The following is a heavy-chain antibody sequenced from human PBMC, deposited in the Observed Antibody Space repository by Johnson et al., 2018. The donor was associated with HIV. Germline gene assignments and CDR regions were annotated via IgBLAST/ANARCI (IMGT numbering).Heavy chain of an antibody. Sequence: VQLVESGGGLVQPGGSLRLSCAASGFTFSSHWMIWIRQAPGRGLDWVSYISTSGSTINYADSVKGRFTISRDNAKKSLYLQMNSLRAEDTAVYYCARDGYRSGWYGNDAFDIWGQGTMVTVSS. J-gene: IGHJ3*02. CDR1: GFTFSSHW. V-gene: IGHV3-11*04. D-gene: IGHD6-19*01. CDR2: ISTSGSTI. CDR3: ARDGYRSGWYGNDAFDI.